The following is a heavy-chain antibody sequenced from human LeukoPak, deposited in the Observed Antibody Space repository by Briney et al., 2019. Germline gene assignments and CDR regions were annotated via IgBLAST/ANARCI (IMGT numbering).Heavy chain of an antibody. D-gene: IGHD6-13*01. Sequence: GGSLRLSCAASGFTFSDYYMSWVRQAPGEGLEWVSYISSSSSYTNYADPVKGRFTISRDNAKNSLYLQMNSLRADDTAVYYCAKVGSSSWPGDAFDIWGQGTMVTVSS. CDR2: ISSSSSYT. J-gene: IGHJ3*02. CDR1: GFTFSDYY. CDR3: AKVGSSSWPGDAFDI. V-gene: IGHV3-11*05.